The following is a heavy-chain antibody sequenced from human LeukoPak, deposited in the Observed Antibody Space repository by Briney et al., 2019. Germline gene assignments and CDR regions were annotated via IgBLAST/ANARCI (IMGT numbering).Heavy chain of an antibody. CDR3: ARVGGRDGYNSDY. D-gene: IGHD5-24*01. Sequence: ASVKVSCKASGYTFTSYGISWVRQAPGQGLEWMGWISAYNGNTNYAQKLQGRVTMTTDTSTSTDYMELRSLRSDDTAVYYCARVGGRDGYNSDYWGQGTLVTVSS. J-gene: IGHJ4*02. CDR1: GYTFTSYG. V-gene: IGHV1-18*01. CDR2: ISAYNGNT.